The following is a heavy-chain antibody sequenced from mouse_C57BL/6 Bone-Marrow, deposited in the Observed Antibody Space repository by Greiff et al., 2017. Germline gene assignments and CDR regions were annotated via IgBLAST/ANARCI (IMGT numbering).Heavy chain of an antibody. CDR2: INPYNGDT. CDR1: GYSFTGYF. V-gene: IGHV1-20*01. J-gene: IGHJ1*03. CDR3: ARGYFDV. Sequence: EVQLQQSGPELVKPGDSVKISCKASGYSFTGYFMNWVMQSHGKSLEWIGRINPYNGDTFYNQKFKGKATLTVDKSSSTSHLELRSLTSEDSAVYYCARGYFDVWGTGTTVTVSS.